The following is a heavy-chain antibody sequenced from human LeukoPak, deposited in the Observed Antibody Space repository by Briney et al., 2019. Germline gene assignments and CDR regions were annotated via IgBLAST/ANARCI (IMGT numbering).Heavy chain of an antibody. J-gene: IGHJ5*02. CDR3: ARDHRDIVVVPAAMPNWFDP. V-gene: IGHV3-21*01. CDR2: ISSSSSYI. D-gene: IGHD2-2*01. CDR1: GFTFSSYS. Sequence: KPGGSLRLSCAASGFTFSSYSMNWVRQAPGKGLEWVSSISSSSSYIYYADSVKGRFTISRDNAKNSLYLQMNSLRAEDTAVYYCARDHRDIVVVPAAMPNWFDPWGQGTLVTVYS.